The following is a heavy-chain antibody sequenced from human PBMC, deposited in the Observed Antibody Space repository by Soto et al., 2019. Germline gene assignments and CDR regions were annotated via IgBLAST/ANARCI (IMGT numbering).Heavy chain of an antibody. J-gene: IGHJ4*02. CDR3: AKDPRERPANQFDY. V-gene: IGHV3-23*01. D-gene: IGHD1-26*01. Sequence: PGGSLRLSCAASGFTFSSYAMSWVRQAPGKGLKWVSAISGSGGSTYYADSVKGRFTISRDNSKNTLYLQMNSLRAEDTAVYYCAKDPRERPANQFDYWGQGTLVTVSS. CDR1: GFTFSSYA. CDR2: ISGSGGST.